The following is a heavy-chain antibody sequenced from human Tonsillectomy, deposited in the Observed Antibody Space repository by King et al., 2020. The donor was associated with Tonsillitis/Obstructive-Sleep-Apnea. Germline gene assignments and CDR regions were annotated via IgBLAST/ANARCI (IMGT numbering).Heavy chain of an antibody. CDR3: ARFSIDIVVVPGVRLGFDI. D-gene: IGHD2-2*01. CDR1: GGTFSSYV. CDR2: IIPIFGTA. J-gene: IGHJ3*02. V-gene: IGHV1-69*01. Sequence: QLVQSGAEVKKPGSSVKVSCKASGGTFSSYVISWVRQAPGQGLEWMGGIIPIFGTANYAQKFQGRVTITADESTSTAYMELSSLRFEDTAVYHCARFSIDIVVVPGVRLGFDIWGQGTMVTVSS.